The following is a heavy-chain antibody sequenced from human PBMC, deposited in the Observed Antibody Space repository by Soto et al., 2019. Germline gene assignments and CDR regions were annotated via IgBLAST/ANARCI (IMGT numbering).Heavy chain of an antibody. CDR3: MKVRDY. J-gene: IGHJ4*02. V-gene: IGHV3-23*04. CDR2: IGKSGSDR. Sequence: EVKLVESGGGLVQPGGSLRISCKVSGFMFSDYAMTWVRQAPGKGLEWVSSIGKSGSDRDYADSVKGRFTISRDNSENTVYLQMDSLKVEATALYFCMKVRDYWGQGTQVTVS. CDR1: GFMFSDYA.